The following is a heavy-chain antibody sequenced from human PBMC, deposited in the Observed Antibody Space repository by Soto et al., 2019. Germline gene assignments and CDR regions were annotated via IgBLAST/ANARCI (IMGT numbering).Heavy chain of an antibody. CDR1: GFTFSDYY. Sequence: GGSLRLSCAAAGFTFSDYYMSWIRQAPGKGLEWVSYISSSGSTIYYADSVKGRFTISRDNAKNSLYLQMNSLRAEDTAVYYCARAPYYYDSGGYQGFWGQGTLVTVSS. V-gene: IGHV3-11*01. CDR2: ISSSGSTI. CDR3: ARAPYYYDSGGYQGF. D-gene: IGHD3-22*01. J-gene: IGHJ4*02.